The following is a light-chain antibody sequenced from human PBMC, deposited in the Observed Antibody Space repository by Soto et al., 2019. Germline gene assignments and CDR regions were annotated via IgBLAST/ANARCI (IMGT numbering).Light chain of an antibody. CDR2: GAS. J-gene: IGKJ1*01. CDR1: QIITSN. V-gene: IGKV3-15*01. CDR3: QQYNKWPET. Sequence: EIVMTQSPATLSVSPGERATLSCRASQIITSNLAWYQQKPGQAPRLLIYGASTRATGIPARFSGSGSGTEFTLTISSLQSEDFAIYFCQQYNKWPETFGQGIKVEIK.